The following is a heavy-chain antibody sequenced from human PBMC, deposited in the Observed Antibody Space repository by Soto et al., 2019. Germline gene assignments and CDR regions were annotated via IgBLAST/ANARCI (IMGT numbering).Heavy chain of an antibody. CDR3: VRSPGVFDY. Sequence: QVQLVQSGAEVKKPGSSVKVSCKASGGTFSSLAISWVRQAPGQGLEWMGGLVPVFGTANYAQKFQGRVTITADTSTSTSYMELGSLRSEDTAVYYCVRSPGVFDYWGQGTLVTVSS. CDR2: LVPVFGTA. CDR1: GGTFSSLA. D-gene: IGHD3-10*01. V-gene: IGHV1-69*06. J-gene: IGHJ4*02.